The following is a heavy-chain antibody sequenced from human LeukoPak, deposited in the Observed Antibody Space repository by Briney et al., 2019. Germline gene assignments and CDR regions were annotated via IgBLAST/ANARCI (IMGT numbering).Heavy chain of an antibody. Sequence: ASVKVSCKASGYTFTSYGISWVRQAPGQGLEWMGWISAYNGNTNYAQKLQGRVTMTTDTSTSTAYMELRSLRSDDTAVYYCARAPRMVRGGGAFDIWGQGTMVTVSS. CDR3: ARAPRMVRGGGAFDI. V-gene: IGHV1-18*01. CDR1: GYTFTSYG. D-gene: IGHD3-10*01. CDR2: ISAYNGNT. J-gene: IGHJ3*02.